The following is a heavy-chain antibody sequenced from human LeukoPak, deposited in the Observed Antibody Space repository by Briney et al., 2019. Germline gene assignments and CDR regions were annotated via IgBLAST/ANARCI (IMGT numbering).Heavy chain of an antibody. CDR1: GGTFSSYA. D-gene: IGHD5-18*01. V-gene: IGHV1-69*04. CDR2: IIPILGIA. J-gene: IGHJ3*02. CDR3: ARETYSYGNDAFDI. Sequence: SVKVSCKASGGTFSSYAISWVRQAPGQGLEWMGRIIPILGIANYARKFQGRVTITADKSTSTAYMELSSLRSEDTAAYYCARETYSYGNDAFDIWGQGTMVTVSS.